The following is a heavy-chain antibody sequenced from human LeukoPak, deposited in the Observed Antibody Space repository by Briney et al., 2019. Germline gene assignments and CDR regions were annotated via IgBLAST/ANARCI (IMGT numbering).Heavy chain of an antibody. J-gene: IGHJ6*02. CDR1: GFAFSNYA. CDR3: ARVLRPYSYGYGDYYYYGMDV. CDR2: ISYDGSNK. D-gene: IGHD5-18*01. V-gene: IGHV3-30-3*01. Sequence: GGSLRLSCAASGFAFSNYAMHWVRQAPGKGLEWVAVISYDGSNKYYADSVKGRFTISRDNSKNTLYLQMNSLRAEDTAVYYCARVLRPYSYGYGDYYYYGMDVWGQGTTVTVSS.